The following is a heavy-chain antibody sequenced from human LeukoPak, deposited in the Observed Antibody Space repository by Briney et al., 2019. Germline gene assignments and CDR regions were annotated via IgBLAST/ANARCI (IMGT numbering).Heavy chain of an antibody. V-gene: IGHV3-49*03. CDR3: TRDPGDGYKLRYFDY. CDR1: GFTFGDYA. D-gene: IGHD5-24*01. J-gene: IGHJ4*02. Sequence: GGSLRLSCTASGFTFGDYAMSWFRKAPGKGREWVGFIRSKAYGGTTEYAASVKGRFTISRDDSKSIAYLQMNSLKTEDTAVYYCTRDPGDGYKLRYFDYWGQGTLVTVSS. CDR2: IRSKAYGGTT.